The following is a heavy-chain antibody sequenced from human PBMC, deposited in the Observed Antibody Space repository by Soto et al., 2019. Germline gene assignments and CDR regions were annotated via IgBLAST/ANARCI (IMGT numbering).Heavy chain of an antibody. D-gene: IGHD6-13*01. J-gene: IGHJ4*02. CDR3: AKGLLSGYSSSWTVGDC. V-gene: IGHV3-23*01. Sequence: GGSLRLSCAASGFTFNSYPMSWVRQAPGKGLEWVSALTGTGGSTYYAGSVKGRFTISRDNSKNTLYLQMNGLRAEDTAVYYCAKGLLSGYSSSWTVGDCWGQGTLVTVSS. CDR1: GFTFNSYP. CDR2: LTGTGGST.